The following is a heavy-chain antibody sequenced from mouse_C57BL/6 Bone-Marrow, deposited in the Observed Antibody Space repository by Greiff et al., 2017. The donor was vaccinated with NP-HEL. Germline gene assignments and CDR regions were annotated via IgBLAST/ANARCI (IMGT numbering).Heavy chain of an antibody. CDR2: IYPRSGNT. CDR1: GYTFTSYG. D-gene: IGHD2-4*01. J-gene: IGHJ2*01. CDR3: ATLYYDYDGYYFDY. V-gene: IGHV1-81*01. Sequence: QVQLQQSGAELARPGASVKLSCKASGYTFTSYGISWVKQRTGQGLEWIGEIYPRSGNTYYNEKFKGKATLTADNSSSTAYMELRSLTSEDSAVYFCATLYYDYDGYYFDYWGQGTTLTVSS.